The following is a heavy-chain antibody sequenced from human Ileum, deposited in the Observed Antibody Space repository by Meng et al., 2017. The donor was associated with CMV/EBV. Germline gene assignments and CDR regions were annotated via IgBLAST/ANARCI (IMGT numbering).Heavy chain of an antibody. Sequence: GESLKISCAASGFTFSSYNMNWVRQAPGKGLEWVSCVTGSSRYTYYADSVKGRFTISRDNAKKSLYLQMNSLRAEDTAVYYCARVYCTSSSCLKPPDFWGQGTLVTVSS. D-gene: IGHD2-2*01. CDR3: ARVYCTSSSCLKPPDF. CDR1: GFTFSSYN. J-gene: IGHJ4*02. V-gene: IGHV3-21*01. CDR2: VTGSSRYT.